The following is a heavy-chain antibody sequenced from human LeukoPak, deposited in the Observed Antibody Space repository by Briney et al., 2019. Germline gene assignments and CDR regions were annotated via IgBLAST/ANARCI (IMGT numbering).Heavy chain of an antibody. CDR3: ARDPYYYDSGSFAAFDI. CDR1: SFTFSSYW. Sequence: GGSLRLSCAASSFTFSSYWMTWVRQAPGKGLECVAKIKERGSKTFYVDSVKGRFTISRDNAKNSLYLQMNSLRAEDTAVYYCARDPYYYDSGSFAAFDIWGQGTMVTVS. CDR2: IKERGSKT. V-gene: IGHV3-7*01. J-gene: IGHJ3*02. D-gene: IGHD3-10*01.